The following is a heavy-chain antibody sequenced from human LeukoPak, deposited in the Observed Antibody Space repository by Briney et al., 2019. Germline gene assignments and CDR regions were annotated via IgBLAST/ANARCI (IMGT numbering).Heavy chain of an antibody. Sequence: ASVKVSCKASGYTFTSYYMHWVRQAPGQGLEWMGGIIPIFGTANYAQKFQGRVTITTDESTSTAYMELSSLRSEDTAVYYCARAGYCSSTSCSERYYFDYWGQGTLVTVSS. J-gene: IGHJ4*02. CDR2: IIPIFGTA. CDR1: GYTFTSYY. CDR3: ARAGYCSSTSCSERYYFDY. V-gene: IGHV1-69*05. D-gene: IGHD2-2*01.